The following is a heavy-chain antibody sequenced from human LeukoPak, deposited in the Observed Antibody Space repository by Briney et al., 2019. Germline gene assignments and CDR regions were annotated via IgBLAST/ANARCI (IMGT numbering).Heavy chain of an antibody. Sequence: GGSLRLSCAASGFTFSSYSMNWVRQAPGKGLEWVSSISSSSSYIYYAHSVKGRFTISRDNAKNSLYLQMNSLRAEDTAVYYCATGGLICGGDCQDAFDIWGQGTMVTVSS. D-gene: IGHD2-21*02. CDR2: ISSSSSYI. CDR3: ATGGLICGGDCQDAFDI. CDR1: GFTFSSYS. V-gene: IGHV3-21*01. J-gene: IGHJ3*02.